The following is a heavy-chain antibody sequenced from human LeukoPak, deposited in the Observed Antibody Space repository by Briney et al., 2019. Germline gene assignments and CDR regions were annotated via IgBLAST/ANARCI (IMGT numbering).Heavy chain of an antibody. J-gene: IGHJ4*02. D-gene: IGHD4-17*01. V-gene: IGHV3-23*01. CDR2: ISGSGGST. CDR3: AKTTTVTTRALRYFDY. Sequence: GGSLRLSCAASGFTFSSYGMSWVRQAPGKGLEWVSAISGSGGSTYYADSVKGRFTISRDNSKNTLYLQMNSLRAEDTAVYYCAKTTTVTTRALRYFDYWGQGTLVTVSS. CDR1: GFTFSSYG.